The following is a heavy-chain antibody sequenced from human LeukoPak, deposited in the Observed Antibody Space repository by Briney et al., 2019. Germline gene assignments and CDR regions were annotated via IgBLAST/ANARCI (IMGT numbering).Heavy chain of an antibody. CDR2: FDPEDGET. Sequence: ASVKVSCKASGYTFTGYYMHWVRQAPGEGLEWMGGFDPEDGETIYAQKFQGRVTMTEDTSTDTAYMELSSLRSEDTAVYYCATLYRSFYYDYWGQGTLVTVSS. V-gene: IGHV1-24*01. CDR3: ATLYRSFYYDY. CDR1: GYTFTGYY. D-gene: IGHD3-16*02. J-gene: IGHJ4*02.